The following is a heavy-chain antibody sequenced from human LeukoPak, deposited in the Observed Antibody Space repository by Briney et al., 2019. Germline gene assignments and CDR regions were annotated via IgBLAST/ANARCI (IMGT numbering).Heavy chain of an antibody. Sequence: GGSLRLSCAASGFTVSSYYMSWVRQAPGKGLEWVSVIYSGGSTYYADSVKGRFTISRDNLKNTMYLQMNSLRAEDTAVYYCARSRPLYTGYEGGFEYWGQGTLVTVSS. CDR2: IYSGGST. V-gene: IGHV3-53*01. CDR3: ARSRPLYTGYEGGFEY. CDR1: GFTVSSYY. J-gene: IGHJ4*02. D-gene: IGHD5-12*01.